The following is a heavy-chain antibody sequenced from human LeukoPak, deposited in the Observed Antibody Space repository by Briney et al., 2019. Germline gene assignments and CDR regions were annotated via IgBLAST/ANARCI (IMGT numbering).Heavy chain of an antibody. D-gene: IGHD3-22*01. CDR1: GGSLSSGDYY. CDR3: ARAFLTYYYDSSGYYYFDY. CDR2: IYYSGST. J-gene: IGHJ4*02. V-gene: IGHV4-30-4*01. Sequence: SQTLSLTCTVSGGSLSSGDYYWSWIRQPPGKGLEWIGHIYYSGSTYYNPSLKSRVTISVDTSKNQFSLKLSSVTAADTAVYYCARAFLTYYYDSSGYYYFDYWGQGTLVTVSS.